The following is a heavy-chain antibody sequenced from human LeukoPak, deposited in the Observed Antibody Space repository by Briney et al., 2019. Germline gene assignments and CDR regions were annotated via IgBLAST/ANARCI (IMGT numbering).Heavy chain of an antibody. CDR3: ARLGMVRGVNYYYGMDV. CDR2: IYPGDSDT. J-gene: IGHJ6*02. D-gene: IGHD3-10*01. Sequence: GESLKISCKGSGYSFTSYWIGWVRQMLGKGLEWMGIIYPGDSDTRYSPSFQGQVTISADKSISTAYLQWSSLKASDTAMYYCARLGMVRGVNYYYGMDVWGQGTTVTVSS. V-gene: IGHV5-51*01. CDR1: GYSFTSYW.